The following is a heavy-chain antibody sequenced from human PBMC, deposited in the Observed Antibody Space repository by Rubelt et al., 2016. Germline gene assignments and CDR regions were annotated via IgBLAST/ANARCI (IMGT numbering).Heavy chain of an antibody. Sequence: QVQLVQSGAEVKKPGASVKVSCKASGYTFTGYAMHWVRQAPGQRLEWMGWIDAGNGDTKYSQKLKDRVSITRDASANTAYMELSSLRSEDTAVYYCARANHGDYEDYWGQGTLVTVSS. V-gene: IGHV1-3*01. CDR1: GYTFTGYA. CDR2: IDAGNGDT. CDR3: ARANHGDYEDY. D-gene: IGHD4-17*01. J-gene: IGHJ4*02.